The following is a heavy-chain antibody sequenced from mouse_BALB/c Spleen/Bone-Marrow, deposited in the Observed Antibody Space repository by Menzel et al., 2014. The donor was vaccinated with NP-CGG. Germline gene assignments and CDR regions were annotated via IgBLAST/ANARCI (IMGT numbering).Heavy chain of an antibody. J-gene: IGHJ3*01. V-gene: IGHV14-3*02. CDR2: IDPANGNT. Sequence: VQLQQPGAELVKPGASVKLPCTASGFNIKDTYMHWVKQRPEQGLEWIGRIDPANGNTKYDPKFQGKATITADTSSNTAYLQLSSLTSEDTAVYYCAPYYYGSSSFAYWGQGTLVTVSA. D-gene: IGHD1-1*01. CDR1: GFNIKDTY. CDR3: APYYYGSSSFAY.